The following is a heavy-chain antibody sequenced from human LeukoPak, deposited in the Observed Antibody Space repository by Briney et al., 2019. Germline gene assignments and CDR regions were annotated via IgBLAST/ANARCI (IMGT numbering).Heavy chain of an antibody. CDR2: ISSSGST. V-gene: IGHV4-61*02. CDR3: ARHLTDSSGYLMAFDI. D-gene: IGHD3-22*01. Sequence: NASETLSLTCTVSGDSISSGDYYWSWIRQPAGKGLEWIGRISSSGSTNYNPSLKSRVTISVDTSKNQFSLKLSSVTAADTAVYYCARHLTDSSGYLMAFDIWGQGTMVTVSS. J-gene: IGHJ3*02. CDR1: GDSISSGDYY.